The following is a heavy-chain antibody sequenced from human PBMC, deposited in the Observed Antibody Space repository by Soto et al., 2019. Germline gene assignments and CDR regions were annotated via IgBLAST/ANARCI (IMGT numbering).Heavy chain of an antibody. CDR1: GFTFTTYA. D-gene: IGHD3-22*01. Sequence: GGSLRLSCAASGFTFTTYAMSWVRQAPGKGLEWVSSISSGGDTYYADSVKSRFTISRDSSKNTLYLQMNNLRAEDTATYYCAKDYSSGCYAFDIWGRGTMVTVS. V-gene: IGHV3-23*01. CDR3: AKDYSSGCYAFDI. CDR2: ISSGGDT. J-gene: IGHJ3*02.